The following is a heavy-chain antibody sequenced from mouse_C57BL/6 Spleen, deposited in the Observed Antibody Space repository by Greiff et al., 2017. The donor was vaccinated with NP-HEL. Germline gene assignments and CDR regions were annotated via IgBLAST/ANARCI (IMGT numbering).Heavy chain of an antibody. Sequence: QVQLKQPGAELVMPGASVKLSCKASGYTFTSYWMHWVKQRPGQGLEWIGEIDPSDSYTNYNQKFKGKSTLTVDKSSSTAYMQLSSLTSEDSAVYYCARYHGSSFFDYWGQGTTLTVSS. CDR3: ARYHGSSFFDY. J-gene: IGHJ2*01. CDR1: GYTFTSYW. V-gene: IGHV1-69*01. D-gene: IGHD1-1*01. CDR2: IDPSDSYT.